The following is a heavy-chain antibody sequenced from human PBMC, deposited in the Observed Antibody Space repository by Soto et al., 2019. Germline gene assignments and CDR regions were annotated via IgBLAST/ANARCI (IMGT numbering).Heavy chain of an antibody. D-gene: IGHD3-3*01. CDR2: IYYSGST. V-gene: IGHV4-59*01. CDR3: ARSIYDFWSGYYLGGGWENVYYYYYMDV. J-gene: IGHJ6*03. CDR1: GGSISSYY. Sequence: SETLSLTCTVSGGSISSYYWSWIRQPPGKGLEWIGYIYYSGSTNYNPSLKSRVTISVDTSKNQFSLKLSSVTAADTAVYYCARSIYDFWSGYYLGGGWENVYYYYYMDVWGKGTTVTVSS.